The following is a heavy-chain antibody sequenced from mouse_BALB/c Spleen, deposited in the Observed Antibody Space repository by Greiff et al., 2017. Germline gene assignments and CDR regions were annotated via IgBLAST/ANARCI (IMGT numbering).Heavy chain of an antibody. CDR3: ARGWLLYYAMDY. CDR2: INPGSGGT. V-gene: IGHV1-54*01. J-gene: IGHJ4*01. D-gene: IGHD2-3*01. Sequence: VQLQQSGAELVRPGTSVKVSCKASGYAFTNYLIEWVKQRPGQGLEWIGVINPGSGGTNYNEKFKGKATLTADKSSSTAYMQLSSLTSDDSAVYFCARGWLLYYAMDYWGQGTSVTVSS. CDR1: GYAFTNYL.